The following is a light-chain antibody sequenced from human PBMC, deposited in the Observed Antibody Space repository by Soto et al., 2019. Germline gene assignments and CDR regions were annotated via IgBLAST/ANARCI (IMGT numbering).Light chain of an antibody. J-gene: IGLJ1*01. CDR2: NVY. Sequence: QSVLTQPASVSGSPGQSITISCTGTSSDVGAYNFVSWHQQHPGKAPKLIIYNVYDRPSGISYRFSGSKSGNTASLTISGLQGEDEADYYCSSYTISRTYVFGTGTKL. V-gene: IGLV2-14*03. CDR3: SSYTISRTYV. CDR1: SSDVGAYNF.